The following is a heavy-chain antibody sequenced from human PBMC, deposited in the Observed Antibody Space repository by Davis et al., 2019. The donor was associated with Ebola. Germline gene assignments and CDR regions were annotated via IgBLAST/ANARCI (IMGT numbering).Heavy chain of an antibody. CDR3: ARVRLRRQFDY. CDR1: GFTFTSSA. CDR2: IVVGSGNT. D-gene: IGHD3-16*01. V-gene: IGHV1-58*02. J-gene: IGHJ4*02. Sequence: SVKVSCKASGFTFTSSAMQWVRQARGQRLEWIGWIVVGSGNTNYAQKLQGRVTMTTDTSTSTAYMELRSLRSDDTAVYYCARVRLRRQFDYWGQGTLVTVSS.